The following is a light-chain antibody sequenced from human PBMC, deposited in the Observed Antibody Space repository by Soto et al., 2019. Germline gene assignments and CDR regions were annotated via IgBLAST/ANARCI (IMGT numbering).Light chain of an antibody. Sequence: QSVLTQPRSVSGSPGQSVTISCTGTSSDVGGYNYVSWYQQYPGKAPKVMIYAVTKRPSGVPDRISGSKSGNTASLTISGLQAVDEADYYCCSYAGSYTHYVFGSGTKVTVL. V-gene: IGLV2-11*01. CDR1: SSDVGGYNY. CDR3: CSYAGSYTHYV. J-gene: IGLJ1*01. CDR2: AVT.